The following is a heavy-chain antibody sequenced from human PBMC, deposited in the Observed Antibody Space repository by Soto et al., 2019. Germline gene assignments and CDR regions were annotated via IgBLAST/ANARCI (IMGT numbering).Heavy chain of an antibody. J-gene: IGHJ3*02. CDR2: INSDGSST. Sequence: EVQLVESGGGLVQPGGSLRLSCAASGFTFSSYWIHWVRQAPGKGLVWVARINSDGSSTSYADSVKGRFTISRDNGKNTLYMQMNSLRAEDTAVYYCARVSYCSSTGCFGSAAFDIWGQWTMVTVSS. V-gene: IGHV3-74*01. CDR3: ARVSYCSSTGCFGSAAFDI. CDR1: GFTFSSYW. D-gene: IGHD2-2*01.